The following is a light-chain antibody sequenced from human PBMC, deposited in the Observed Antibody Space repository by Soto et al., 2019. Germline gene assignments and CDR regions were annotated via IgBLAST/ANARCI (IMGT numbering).Light chain of an antibody. Sequence: EIVMTQSPATLSVSPGERGTVSCRASQSVSSNLAWYQQIPGQAPRLLIYGASTRATGIPARFSGSGSGTEFTLTISSLQSQDFAVYYCQQYNNWPPFTFGPGTKVDIK. CDR2: GAS. J-gene: IGKJ3*01. V-gene: IGKV3D-15*01. CDR3: QQYNNWPPFT. CDR1: QSVSSN.